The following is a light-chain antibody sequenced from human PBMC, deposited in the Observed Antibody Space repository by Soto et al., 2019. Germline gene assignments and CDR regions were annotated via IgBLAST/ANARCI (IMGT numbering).Light chain of an antibody. CDR2: EVS. J-gene: IGLJ2*01. CDR3: CSYAGRNTLL. Sequence: QSALTQPPSASGSPGQSVTISCTGTSSGIGDYNYVSWYQQYPGKAPKLIIYEVSERPSGVPDRFSGSKSGNTAYLTVSGLRTEDEADYYCCSYAGRNTLLFGGGTKLTVL. CDR1: SSGIGDYNY. V-gene: IGLV2-8*01.